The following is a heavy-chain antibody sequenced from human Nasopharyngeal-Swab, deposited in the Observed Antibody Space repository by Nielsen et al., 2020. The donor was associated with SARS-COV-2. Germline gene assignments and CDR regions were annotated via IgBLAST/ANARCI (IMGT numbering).Heavy chain of an antibody. V-gene: IGHV3-74*01. CDR1: GFTFSSYA. D-gene: IGHD1-7*01. CDR3: ARLLELPDY. CDR2: INSDGSST. J-gene: IGHJ4*02. Sequence: GESLKISCAASGFTFSSYAMSWVRQAPGKGLVWVSRINSDGSSTSYADSVKGRFTISRDNAKNSLYLQMNSLRAEDTAVYYCARLLELPDYWGQGTLVTVSS.